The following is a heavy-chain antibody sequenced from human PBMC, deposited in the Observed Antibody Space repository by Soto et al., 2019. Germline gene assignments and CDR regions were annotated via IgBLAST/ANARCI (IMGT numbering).Heavy chain of an antibody. V-gene: IGHV1-2*02. Sequence: ASVKVSCKASGFSFTGYYIHWLRQAPGQGLEWMGWINAHSGGTEYAQKFQGRVTLTRDTSIATAYLTLTSLTSDDTALYYCAKDLTRQLAYWLDPWGQGTQVTAPQ. CDR3: AKDLTRQLAYWLDP. J-gene: IGHJ5*02. D-gene: IGHD6-6*01. CDR1: GFSFTGYY. CDR2: INAHSGGT.